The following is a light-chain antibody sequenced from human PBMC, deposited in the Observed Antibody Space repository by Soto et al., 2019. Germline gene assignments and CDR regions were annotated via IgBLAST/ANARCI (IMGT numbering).Light chain of an antibody. CDR1: QDINNY. CDR2: DAS. V-gene: IGKV1-33*01. CDR3: QQFGDLTFI. Sequence: DIKTTQSPSSLSASVGDRVTITCQASQDINNYLNWYQQKPGQAPKLLIYDASGLEVGVPSRFSGSGSGTHFTLTISGLQPEDIATYYCQQFGDLTFIFGQGTRLEIK. J-gene: IGKJ5*01.